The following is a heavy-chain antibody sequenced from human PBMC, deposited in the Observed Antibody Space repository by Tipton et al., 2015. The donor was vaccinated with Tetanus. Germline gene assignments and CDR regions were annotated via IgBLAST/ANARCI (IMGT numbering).Heavy chain of an antibody. D-gene: IGHD3-9*01. CDR2: INSDGSST. Sequence: SLRLSCAASGFTFSSYWMHWVRQAPGKGLVWVSRINSDGSSTSYADSVKGRFTISRDNSKNTLYLQMNSLRAEDTAVYYCAKAGVPSRYFDWLFFGAFDIWGQGTMVTVSS. V-gene: IGHV3-74*01. CDR1: GFTFSSYW. CDR3: AKAGVPSRYFDWLFFGAFDI. J-gene: IGHJ3*02.